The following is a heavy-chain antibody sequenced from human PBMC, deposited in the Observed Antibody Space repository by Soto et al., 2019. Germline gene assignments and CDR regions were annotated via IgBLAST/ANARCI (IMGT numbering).Heavy chain of an antibody. D-gene: IGHD2-15*01. J-gene: IGHJ4*02. CDR1: GMTLSNYW. CDR2: INRDGSST. V-gene: IGHV3-74*01. Sequence: GGSLRLSCSASGMTLSNYWVHWVRQAPGKGLVWVSGINRDGSSTTYADSVRGRFTISRDNAKNTVYLQMNSLRAEDTAVYHCARPYCSGATCYSPPDYWGQGTLVTVSS. CDR3: ARPYCSGATCYSPPDY.